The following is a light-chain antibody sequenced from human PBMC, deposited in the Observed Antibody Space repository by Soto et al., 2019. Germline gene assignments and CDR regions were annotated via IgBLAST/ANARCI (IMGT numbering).Light chain of an antibody. CDR1: SSDVGTHGY. Sequence: QSVLTQPPSASGSPGQSVTISCTGTSSDVGTHGYVSWYQQHAGKAPKLMIYDVTKRPSGVPDRFSGSKSANTASLTGSGLQAEDEADYYCMCYAGGNNWVFGGGTKVTVL. V-gene: IGLV2-8*01. J-gene: IGLJ3*02. CDR2: DVT. CDR3: MCYAGGNNWV.